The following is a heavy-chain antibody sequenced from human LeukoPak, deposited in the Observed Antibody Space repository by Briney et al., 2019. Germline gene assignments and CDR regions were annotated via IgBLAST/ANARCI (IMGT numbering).Heavy chain of an antibody. V-gene: IGHV4-34*12. J-gene: IGHJ4*02. Sequence: SETLSLTCVVYGESFSGYYWTWIRQPPGKGLEWIGEIIDTGSTKYNSSLKSRVTIDTSKNEFSLNLTSVTAADTAIYYCARGLASGYPPIPFDYWGQGTLVTVSS. CDR3: ARGLASGYPPIPFDY. CDR1: GESFSGYY. D-gene: IGHD3-3*01. CDR2: IIDTGST.